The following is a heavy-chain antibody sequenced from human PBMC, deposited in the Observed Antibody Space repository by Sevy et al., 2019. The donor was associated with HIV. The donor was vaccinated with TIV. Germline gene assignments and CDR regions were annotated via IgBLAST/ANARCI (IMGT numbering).Heavy chain of an antibody. CDR3: ARIRSYDFWSGYQYYGMDV. Sequence: GGSLRLSCAASGFTFSDHYMGWVRQAPGKGLEWVGRTRNKANSYTTEYAASVKGRFTISRDDSKNSLYLQMNSLKTEDTAVYYCARIRSYDFWSGYQYYGMDVWGQGTTVTVSS. D-gene: IGHD3-3*01. CDR1: GFTFSDHY. CDR2: TRNKANSYTT. V-gene: IGHV3-72*01. J-gene: IGHJ6*02.